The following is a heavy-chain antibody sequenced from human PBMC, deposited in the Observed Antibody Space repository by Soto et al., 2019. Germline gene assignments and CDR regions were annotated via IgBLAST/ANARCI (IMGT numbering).Heavy chain of an antibody. CDR2: ISGSGGST. CDR3: AKDKSIRGNYFDY. V-gene: IGHV3-23*01. Sequence: LRLSCAASGFTFSSYAMSWVRQAPGKGLEWVSAISGSGGSTYYADSVKGRFTISRDNSKNTLYLQMNSLRAEDTAVYYCAKDKSIRGNYFDYWGQGTLVTVSS. CDR1: GFTFSSYA. J-gene: IGHJ4*02.